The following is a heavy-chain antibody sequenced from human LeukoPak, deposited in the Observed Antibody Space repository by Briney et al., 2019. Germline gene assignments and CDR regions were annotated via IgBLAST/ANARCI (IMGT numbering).Heavy chain of an antibody. CDR1: GFTFSSYR. Sequence: GGSLRLSCEASGFTFSSYRMNWVRQAPGKGLEWVSSITSNGGLIYYGDSVKGRFTISRDNAKNSLYLQMDSLRAEDTAVYYCAGLIWGSYVFDYWGQGTLVTVSS. D-gene: IGHD3-16*01. J-gene: IGHJ4*02. V-gene: IGHV3-21*01. CDR3: AGLIWGSYVFDY. CDR2: ITSNGGLI.